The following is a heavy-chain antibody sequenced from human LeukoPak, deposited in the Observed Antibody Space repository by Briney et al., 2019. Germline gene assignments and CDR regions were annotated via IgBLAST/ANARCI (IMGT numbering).Heavy chain of an antibody. V-gene: IGHV1-46*01. J-gene: IGHJ4*02. D-gene: IGHD6-6*01. CDR3: ARESSSSSHLDY. CDR1: GYTFSSYY. Sequence: ASVKVSCKASGYTFSSYYMNWVRQAPGQVLEWMGIINPSGGSTSYAQKFQGRVTMTRDTSTSTVYMELSSLRSEDTAVYYCARESSSSSHLDYWGQGTLVTVSS. CDR2: INPSGGST.